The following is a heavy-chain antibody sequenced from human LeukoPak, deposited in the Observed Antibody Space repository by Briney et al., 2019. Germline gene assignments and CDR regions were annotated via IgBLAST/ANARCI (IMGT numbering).Heavy chain of an antibody. D-gene: IGHD3-16*01. Sequence: PSETLSLTCTVSGVSISGYYWSWLRQPPGKGLEWIGYIHYSGSTNSNPSLQSRAAISLDASRNQFSLKLTSVTAADTAVYYCARLRDLYNVFDHWGQGTLVTISS. V-gene: IGHV4-59*08. J-gene: IGHJ4*02. CDR2: IHYSGST. CDR1: GVSISGYY. CDR3: ARLRDLYNVFDH.